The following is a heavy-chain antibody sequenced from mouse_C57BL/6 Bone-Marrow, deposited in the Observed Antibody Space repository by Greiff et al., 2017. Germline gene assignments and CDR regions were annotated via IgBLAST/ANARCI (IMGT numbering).Heavy chain of an antibody. V-gene: IGHV1-55*01. D-gene: IGHD2-5*01. CDR1: GYTFTSYW. CDR2: IYPGRGST. CDR3: ARPYYSNYWYFDV. J-gene: IGHJ1*03. Sequence: QVQLQQPGAELVKPGASVTMSCKASGYTFTSYWITWVTQRPGQGLEWIGDIYPGRGSTNYNEKFKSKATLTVDTSSSTAYMQLSSLTSEDSAVYSCARPYYSNYWYFDVWGTGTTVTVSS.